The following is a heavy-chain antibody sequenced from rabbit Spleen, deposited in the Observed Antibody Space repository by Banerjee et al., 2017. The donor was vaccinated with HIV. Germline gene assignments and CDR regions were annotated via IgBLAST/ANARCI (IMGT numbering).Heavy chain of an antibody. CDR3: VREVAGKFSL. V-gene: IGHV1S43*01. Sequence: EESGGGLVKPGASLTLTCTASGFDLSDYYYIYWVRQAPGKGLEWIGYIDPVFGIAVYASWVNGRFTISRDNAQNALYLQLNSLTAADTATYFCVREVAGKFSLWGPGTLVTVS. CDR2: IDPVFGIA. CDR1: GFDLSDYYY. J-gene: IGHJ4*01. D-gene: IGHD4-1*01.